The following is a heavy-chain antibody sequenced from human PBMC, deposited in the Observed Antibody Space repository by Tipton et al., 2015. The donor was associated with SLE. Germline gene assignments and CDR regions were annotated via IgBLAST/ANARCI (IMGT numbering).Heavy chain of an antibody. CDR1: DGSISGSTYY. D-gene: IGHD6-19*01. CDR3: ARGRIAVAGNHFDY. V-gene: IGHV4-61*02. Sequence: TLSLTCAVSDGSISGSTYYWSWLRQPAGKGLEWIGRIYTSGSANYNPSLKSRVTISVDKSKNQFSLKLSSVTAADTAVYYCARGRIAVAGNHFDYWGQGTLVTVSS. J-gene: IGHJ4*02. CDR2: IYTSGSA.